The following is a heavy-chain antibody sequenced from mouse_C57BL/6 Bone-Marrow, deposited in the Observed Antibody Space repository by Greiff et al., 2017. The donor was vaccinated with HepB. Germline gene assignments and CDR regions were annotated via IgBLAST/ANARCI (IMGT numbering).Heavy chain of an antibody. J-gene: IGHJ2*01. CDR1: GYTFPSYC. CDR2: IHPSDSDT. V-gene: IGHV1-74*01. Sequence: QVQLLQPGAELVKPGASVKVSCKASGYTFPSYCMHWVMQRPGQGLEWIGRIHPSDSDTNYNQKFKGKGTLTVDKSSSTACMQLSSLTSEDTAVYYCAMEKQNRYDYHYIDYWGQGTTLTVSS. D-gene: IGHD2-4*01. CDR3: AMEKQNRYDYHYIDY.